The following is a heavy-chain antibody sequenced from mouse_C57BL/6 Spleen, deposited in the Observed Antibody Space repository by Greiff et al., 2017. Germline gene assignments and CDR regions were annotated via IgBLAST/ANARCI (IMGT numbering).Heavy chain of an antibody. D-gene: IGHD1-1*01. CDR2: IDPSDSYT. Sequence: QVQLQQPGAELVKPGASVKLSCKASGYTFTSYWMQWVKQRPGQGLEWIGEIDPSDSYTNYNQKFKGKATLTVDTSSSTAYMQLSSLTSEDSAVYDGARKAIYYYGSSYYWYFEGWGTGTTVTVSS. CDR1: GYTFTSYW. CDR3: ARKAIYYYGSSYYWYFEG. V-gene: IGHV1-50*01. J-gene: IGHJ1*03.